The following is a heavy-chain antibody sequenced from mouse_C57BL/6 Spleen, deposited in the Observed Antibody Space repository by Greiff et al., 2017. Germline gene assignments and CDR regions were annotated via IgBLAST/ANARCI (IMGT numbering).Heavy chain of an antibody. CDR3: AREITTVYFGY. V-gene: IGHV3-6*01. CDR1: GYSITSGYY. J-gene: IGHJ2*01. Sequence: DVQLQQSGPGLVKPSQSLSLTCFVTGYSITSGYYWNWIRQFPGNKLEWMGYISYDGSNNYNPSLKNRISITRDTSKNKFFLRLNSVATEDTATYYCAREITTVYFGYWSEGTTLTVTS. CDR2: ISYDGSN. D-gene: IGHD1-1*01.